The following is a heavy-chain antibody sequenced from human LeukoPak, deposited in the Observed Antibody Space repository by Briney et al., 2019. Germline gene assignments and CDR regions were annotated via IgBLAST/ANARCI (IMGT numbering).Heavy chain of an antibody. Sequence: HPGGSLRLSCAASGFSLSDYTLHWVRQRPGKGLEWVSLLTYDGRRPHYADSVRGRFTISRDKNKNSLYLDMKGLGLEDTALYYCVKDFEPQRDWTKWYTTYFENWGQGTLVTVSS. V-gene: IGHV3-43*01. CDR2: LTYDGRRP. CDR3: VKDFEPQRDWTKWYTTYFEN. CDR1: GFSLSDYT. J-gene: IGHJ4*02. D-gene: IGHD2-8*01.